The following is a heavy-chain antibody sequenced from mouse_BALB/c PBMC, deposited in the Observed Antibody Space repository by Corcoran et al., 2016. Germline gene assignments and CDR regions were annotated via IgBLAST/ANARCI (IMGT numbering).Heavy chain of an antibody. Sequence: QIQLVQSGPELKKPGETVKISCKASGYTFTNYGMNWEKQAPGKGLKWMGWINTYTGEPTYADDFKGRFAFSLETSASTAYLQINNLKNEDMATYFGARGSSGYDYWGQGTTLTVSS. CDR3: ARGSSGYDY. V-gene: IGHV9-1*02. D-gene: IGHD3-1*01. J-gene: IGHJ2*01. CDR2: INTYTGEP. CDR1: GYTFTNYG.